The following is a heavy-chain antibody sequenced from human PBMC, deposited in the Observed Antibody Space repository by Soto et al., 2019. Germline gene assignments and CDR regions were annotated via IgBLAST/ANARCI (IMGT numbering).Heavy chain of an antibody. Sequence: PGESLKISCKGSGYTFTDYWIGWVRQLPGKGLEWMGIIYPGDSDTRYSPSFQGHVTITVDKSTSTAYLQWNTLKASDTAMYYCERNPSNLRYYYYAMDVGGQGTTVTVSS. D-gene: IGHD3-3*01. CDR3: ERNPSNLRYYYYAMDV. V-gene: IGHV5-51*01. J-gene: IGHJ6*02. CDR1: GYTFTDYW. CDR2: IYPGDSDT.